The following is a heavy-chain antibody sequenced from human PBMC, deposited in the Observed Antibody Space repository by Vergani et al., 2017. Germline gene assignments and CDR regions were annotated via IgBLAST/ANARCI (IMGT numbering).Heavy chain of an antibody. CDR1: GFTFSNAW. CDR2: IKSKTDGGTT. D-gene: IGHD6-13*01. Sequence: EVQLVESGGGLVKPGGSLRLSCAASGFTFSNAWMSWVRQAPGKGLEWVGRIKSKTDGGTTDYAAPVKGRFTISRDDSKNTLYLQMNSLKTEDTAVYYCAKTRVSSRGELDYWGQGTLVTVSS. J-gene: IGHJ4*02. V-gene: IGHV3-15*01. CDR3: AKTRVSSRGELDY.